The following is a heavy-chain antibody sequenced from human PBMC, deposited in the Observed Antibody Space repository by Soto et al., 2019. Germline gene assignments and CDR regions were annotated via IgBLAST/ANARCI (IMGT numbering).Heavy chain of an antibody. CDR3: AREPATAKPEGVDF. Sequence: VKVSCKASGYTFIDYYIHWVRQAPGQGLEWMGWINPNSGGTKYAPKFQGGVTMTRDTSITTAYMELSRLRSGDTAVYYCAREPATAKPEGVDFWGQGTLVTVSS. V-gene: IGHV1-2*02. CDR1: GYTFIDYY. J-gene: IGHJ4*02. D-gene: IGHD1-1*01. CDR2: INPNSGGT.